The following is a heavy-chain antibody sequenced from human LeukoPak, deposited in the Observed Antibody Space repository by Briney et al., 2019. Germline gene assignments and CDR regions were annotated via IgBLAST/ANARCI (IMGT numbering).Heavy chain of an antibody. CDR2: IYPSGTT. Sequence: SETLSLTCSVSGDSIRNYYWSWIRQPAGKGLEWIGRIYPSGTTDYDPSLKSRLTMSVDTSRNYFSLKLTSVTAADTAVYYCARESKSYDGSGYHHDCWGQGALVTVLS. CDR1: GDSIRNYY. J-gene: IGHJ4*02. CDR3: ARESKSYDGSGYHHDC. D-gene: IGHD3-22*01. V-gene: IGHV4-4*07.